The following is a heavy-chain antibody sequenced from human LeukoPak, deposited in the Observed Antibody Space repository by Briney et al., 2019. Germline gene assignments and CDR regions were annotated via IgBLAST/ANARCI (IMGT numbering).Heavy chain of an antibody. Sequence: PSETLSLTCTVSGGSISSYYWSWIRQPPGKGLEWIGFIYYSGSSNYNPSLKSRVTISVDTSKNQLSLKLSSVTAADTAVYYCARVLVGPTASDIWGQGTMVIVFS. CDR1: GGSISSYY. CDR3: ARVLVGPTASDI. J-gene: IGHJ3*02. D-gene: IGHD1-26*01. V-gene: IGHV4-59*01. CDR2: IYYSGSS.